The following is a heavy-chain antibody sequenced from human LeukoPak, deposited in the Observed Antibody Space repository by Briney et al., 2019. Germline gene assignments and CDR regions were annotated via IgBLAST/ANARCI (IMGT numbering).Heavy chain of an antibody. CDR3: ARDSSSSTWNAEHFQH. V-gene: IGHV3-30*15. CDR1: GFTFSSYA. D-gene: IGHD6-6*01. CDR2: ISYDGSSQ. J-gene: IGHJ1*01. Sequence: PGGSLLLSCAASGFTFSSYAMHWVRPAPGKGLEWVAVISYDGSSQYYADSVKGRFTISRDNSKNTLNLQMSSLRAEDTAVYYCARDSSSSTWNAEHFQHWGQGTLVTVSS.